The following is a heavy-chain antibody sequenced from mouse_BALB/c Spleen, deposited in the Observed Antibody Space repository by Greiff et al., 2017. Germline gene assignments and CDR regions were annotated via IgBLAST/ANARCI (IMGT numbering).Heavy chain of an antibody. CDR2: ISSGGGST. D-gene: IGHD2-10*02. Sequence: EVMLVESGGGLVKPGGSLKLSCAASGFAFSSYDMSWVRQTPEKRLEWVAYISSGGGSTYYPDTVKGRFTISRDNAKNNLYLQMSSLKSEDTAMYYCARSPYGNYAMDYWGQGTSVTVSS. CDR1: GFAFSSYD. J-gene: IGHJ4*01. CDR3: ARSPYGNYAMDY. V-gene: IGHV5-12-1*01.